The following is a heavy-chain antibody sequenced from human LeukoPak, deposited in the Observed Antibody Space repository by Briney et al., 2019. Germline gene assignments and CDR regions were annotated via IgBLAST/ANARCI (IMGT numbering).Heavy chain of an antibody. Sequence: QSGGSLRPSCAASGFNVSNNYMTWVRQAPGKGLEWVSLIYSSGSTYYADSVKGRFTISRDNSKNTLYLQVNSLRAEDTAVYYCARRGDGGRSFDYWGQGTLVTVSS. V-gene: IGHV3-53*01. CDR3: ARRGDGGRSFDY. CDR1: GFNVSNNY. J-gene: IGHJ4*02. CDR2: IYSSGST. D-gene: IGHD4-23*01.